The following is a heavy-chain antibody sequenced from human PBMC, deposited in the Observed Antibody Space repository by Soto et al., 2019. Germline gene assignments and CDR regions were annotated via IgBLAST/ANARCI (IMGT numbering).Heavy chain of an antibody. D-gene: IGHD2-2*01. Sequence: SETLSLTCTVSGGSISSGGYYWSWIRQHPGKGLEWIGYIYYSGSTYYNPSLKSRVTISVDTSKNQFSLKLSSVTAADTAVYYCARRNMNCSSTSCYEGVGDYWGQGTLVTVSS. CDR3: ARRNMNCSSTSCYEGVGDY. V-gene: IGHV4-31*03. CDR1: GGSISSGGYY. J-gene: IGHJ4*02. CDR2: IYYSGST.